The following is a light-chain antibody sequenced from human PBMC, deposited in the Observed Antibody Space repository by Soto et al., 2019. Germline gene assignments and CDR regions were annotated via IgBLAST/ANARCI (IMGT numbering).Light chain of an antibody. CDR2: EVS. V-gene: IGLV2-14*01. CDR3: CSYTSSSIDYV. J-gene: IGLJ1*01. Sequence: QSALTQPASVSGSPGQSITISCTGTSSDVGGYNYVSWYQQHPGKAPKLMIYEVSNRPSGVSNRFSGSKSGSTASLTISGLQPEDEADYYCCSYTSSSIDYVFGTGTKLTVL. CDR1: SSDVGGYNY.